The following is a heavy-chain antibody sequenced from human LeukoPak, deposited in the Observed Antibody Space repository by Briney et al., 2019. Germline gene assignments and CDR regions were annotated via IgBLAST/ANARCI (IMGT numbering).Heavy chain of an antibody. CDR3: ARDRPYCSSTSCYYMDV. D-gene: IGHD2-2*01. CDR2: IRSKANSYAT. CDR1: GFTFSGSA. Sequence: AGGSLRLSCAASGFTFSGSAMHWVRQASGKGLEWVGRIRSKANSYATAYAASVKGRFTISRDDSKNTAYLQMNSLKTEDTAVYYCARDRPYCSSTSCYYMDVWGKGTTVTVSS. V-gene: IGHV3-73*01. J-gene: IGHJ6*03.